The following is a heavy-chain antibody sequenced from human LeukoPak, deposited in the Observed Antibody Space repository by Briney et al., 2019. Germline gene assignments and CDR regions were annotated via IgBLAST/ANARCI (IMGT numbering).Heavy chain of an antibody. CDR3: ARSSHACDI. CDR2: IYHSGRT. Sequence: SETLSLTCAVSGGSISSGHYSWSWIRQPPGKGLEWDGYIYHSGRTYYNPTRKSRVTISVDRSKNQFSLKLSSVTAADTAVYYCARSSHACDIWGQGTMVTVS. V-gene: IGHV4-30-2*01. J-gene: IGHJ3*02. CDR1: GGSISSGHYS. D-gene: IGHD6-6*01.